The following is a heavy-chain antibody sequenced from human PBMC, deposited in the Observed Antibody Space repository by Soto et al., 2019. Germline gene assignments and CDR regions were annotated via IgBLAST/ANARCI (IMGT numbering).Heavy chain of an antibody. CDR2: VSGGAVST. CDR3: AKGSEQWLGSPTDAFDI. V-gene: IGHV3-23*01. Sequence: GGSLRLSCAASGFTFSNYAMDWVRQTPGKGLEWLSSVSGGAVSTYYADSVKGRFTVSRDNAKNSLYLQLNSLRAEDTALYFCAKGSEQWLGSPTDAFDIWGQGTTVTVSS. CDR1: GFTFSNYA. J-gene: IGHJ3*02. D-gene: IGHD6-19*01.